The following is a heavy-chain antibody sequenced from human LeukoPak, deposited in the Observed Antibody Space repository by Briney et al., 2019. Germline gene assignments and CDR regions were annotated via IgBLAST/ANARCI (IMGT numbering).Heavy chain of an antibody. CDR2: IYTSGST. V-gene: IGHV4-4*07. J-gene: IGHJ4*02. Sequence: PSETLSLTCTVSGGSIISYYWSWIRQPAGKGLEWIGRIYTSGSTNYNPSLKSRVTISVDTSKNQFSLKLSSVTAADTAVYYCARFVDDYVWGSYRYHDYWGQGTLVTVSS. CDR3: ARFVDDYVWGSYRYHDY. CDR1: GGSIISYY. D-gene: IGHD3-16*02.